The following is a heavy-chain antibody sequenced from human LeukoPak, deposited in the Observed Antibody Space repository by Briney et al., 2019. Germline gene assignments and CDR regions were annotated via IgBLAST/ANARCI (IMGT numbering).Heavy chain of an antibody. CDR1: GYTFTKYG. J-gene: IGHJ4*02. D-gene: IGHD3-22*01. V-gene: IGHV1-2*02. Sequence: ASVKVSCKASGYTFTKYGITWVRQAPGQGLEWMGWINLNSGGTIYGQTFEGRVSMTRDTSLSTAYMEMSSLTSDDTAVYYCARVVGFYSDSSGYGYLDYWGQGTLVTVSS. CDR3: ARVVGFYSDSSGYGYLDY. CDR2: INLNSGGT.